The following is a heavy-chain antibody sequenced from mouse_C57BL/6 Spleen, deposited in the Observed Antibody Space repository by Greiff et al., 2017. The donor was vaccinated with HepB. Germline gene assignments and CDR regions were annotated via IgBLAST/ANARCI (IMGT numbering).Heavy chain of an antibody. CDR3: ARLVDLDDYDPWFAY. CDR2: IDPNSGGT. Sequence: VQLQQSGAELVKPGASVKLSCKASGYTFTSYWMHWVKQRPGRGLEWIGRIDPNSGGTKYNEKFKSKATLTVDKPSSTAYMQLSSLTSEDSAVYYCARLVDLDDYDPWFAYWGQGTLVTVSA. J-gene: IGHJ3*01. V-gene: IGHV1-72*01. D-gene: IGHD2-4*01. CDR1: GYTFTSYW.